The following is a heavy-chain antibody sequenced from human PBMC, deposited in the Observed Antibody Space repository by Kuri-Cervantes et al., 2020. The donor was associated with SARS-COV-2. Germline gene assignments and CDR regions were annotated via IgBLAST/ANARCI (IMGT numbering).Heavy chain of an antibody. Sequence: LSLTCAASGFTFSDYYMSWIRQAPGKGLEWVSYISSSGSTIYYADSVKGRFTISRDNAKNSLYLQMNSLRAEDTAVYYCARVAATWGAYYFDYWGQGTLVTVSS. J-gene: IGHJ4*02. V-gene: IGHV3-11*01. CDR3: ARVAATWGAYYFDY. CDR1: GFTFSDYY. D-gene: IGHD2-15*01. CDR2: ISSSGSTI.